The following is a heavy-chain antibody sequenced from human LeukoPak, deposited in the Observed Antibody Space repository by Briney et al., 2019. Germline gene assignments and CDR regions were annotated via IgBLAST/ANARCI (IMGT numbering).Heavy chain of an antibody. CDR3: ARGGYGGNLDY. V-gene: IGHV4-59*01. CDR2: IYYSGST. D-gene: IGHD4-23*01. CDR1: GGSISSYY. Sequence: PSETLSLTCTVSGGSISSYYWSWIRQPPGKGLEWIGYIYYSGSTNYNPSLKSRVTISVDTSKNQFSLKLSSVTAADTAVYYCARGGYGGNLDYWGQGTLVTVSS. J-gene: IGHJ4*02.